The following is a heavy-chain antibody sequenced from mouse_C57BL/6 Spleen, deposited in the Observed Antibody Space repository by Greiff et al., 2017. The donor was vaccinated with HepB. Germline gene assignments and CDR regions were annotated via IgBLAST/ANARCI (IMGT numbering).Heavy chain of an antibody. CDR3: ARAQRYAMDY. Sequence: EVQLVESGPGLVKPSQSLSLTCSVTGYSITSGYYWNWIRQFPGNKLEWMGYISYDGSNNYNPSLKNRISITRDTSKNQFFLKLNSVTTEDTATYYCARAQRYAMDYWGQGTSVTVSS. J-gene: IGHJ4*01. V-gene: IGHV3-6*01. CDR1: GYSITSGYY. CDR2: ISYDGSN.